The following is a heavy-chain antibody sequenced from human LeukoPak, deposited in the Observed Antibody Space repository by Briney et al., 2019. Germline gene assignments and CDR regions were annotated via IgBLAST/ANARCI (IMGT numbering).Heavy chain of an antibody. CDR2: ISSSSSYI. D-gene: IGHD3-3*01. Sequence: GGSLRLSCAASGFTFSSYSMNWVRQAPGKGLEWVSPISSSSSYIYYADSVKGRFTISRDNAKNSLYLQMNSLRAEDTAVYYCAKDLGGTGALDLWGQGTLVTVSS. CDR3: AKDLGGTGALDL. J-gene: IGHJ4*02. CDR1: GFTFSSYS. V-gene: IGHV3-21*01.